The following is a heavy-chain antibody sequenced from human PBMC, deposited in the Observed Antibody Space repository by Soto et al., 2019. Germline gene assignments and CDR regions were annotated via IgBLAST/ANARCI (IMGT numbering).Heavy chain of an antibody. CDR1: GFTFSSYG. D-gene: IGHD3-9*01. CDR2: ISYDGSNK. Sequence: QVQLVESGGGVVQPGRSLRLSCAASGFTFSSYGMHWVRQAPGKGLEWVAVISYDGSNKYYADSVKGRFTISRDNSKNTLYLQMNSRRAEDTAVYYCAKSGDQTYYDIFRTYYYYYGMDVWGQGTTVTVSS. J-gene: IGHJ6*02. CDR3: AKSGDQTYYDIFRTYYYYYGMDV. V-gene: IGHV3-30*18.